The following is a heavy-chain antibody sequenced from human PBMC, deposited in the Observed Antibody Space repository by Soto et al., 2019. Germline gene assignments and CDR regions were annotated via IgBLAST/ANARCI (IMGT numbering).Heavy chain of an antibody. V-gene: IGHV3-30*18. J-gene: IGHJ6*02. CDR2: ISYDGSNK. CDR3: AKARPIYGWAWSMDV. Sequence: GGSLRLSCAASGFTFSSYGMHWVRQAPGKGLEWVAVISYDGSNKYYADSVKGRFTISRDNSKNTLYLQMNSLRAEDTAVYYCAKARPIYGWAWSMDVWGQGTTVTVSS. CDR1: GFTFSSYG. D-gene: IGHD4-17*01.